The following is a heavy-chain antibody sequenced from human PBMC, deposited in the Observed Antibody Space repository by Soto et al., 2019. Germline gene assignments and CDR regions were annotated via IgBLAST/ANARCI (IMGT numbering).Heavy chain of an antibody. J-gene: IGHJ6*02. Sequence: QLQLQESGPGLVKPSETLSLTCTVSGGSISSSSYYWGWIRQPPGKGLEWIGSIYYSGSTDYNPSPNRRVSIAVDTSKNQFSLKLSSVTAADPAVYYCANEHKTITIFGVGGMDVWGQGTTVTVSS. CDR3: ANEHKTITIFGVGGMDV. D-gene: IGHD3-3*01. V-gene: IGHV4-39*01. CDR2: IYYSGST. CDR1: GGSISSSSYY.